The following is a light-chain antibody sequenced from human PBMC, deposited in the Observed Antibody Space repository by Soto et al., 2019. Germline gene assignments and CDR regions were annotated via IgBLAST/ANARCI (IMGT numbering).Light chain of an antibody. J-gene: IGKJ2*01. CDR3: MQALQTPYT. CDR2: LGS. V-gene: IGKV2-28*01. Sequence: DIVMTQSPLSLPVTPGEPASISCRSSQSLLHSNGYNYLDWYLQKPGQSPQLLIYLGSNRASGVPDRFSGSGSGTDFTLKIRGVEAEDVGVSYCMQALQTPYTFGQGTKLEIK. CDR1: QSLLHSNGYNY.